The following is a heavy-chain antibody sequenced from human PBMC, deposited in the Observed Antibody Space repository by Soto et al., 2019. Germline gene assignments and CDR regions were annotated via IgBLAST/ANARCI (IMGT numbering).Heavy chain of an antibody. V-gene: IGHV1-8*01. CDR3: ARGRKSQGRSGSYTYDY. Sequence: GTSAKLSSKASGYSITSYYIDWVRQATGQGLEWMGWMNPNSGNTGYAQKFQGRVTMTRNTSISTAYMELSSLRSEDTAVYYCARGRKSQGRSGSYTYDYWGQGTLVTVSS. J-gene: IGHJ4*02. CDR2: MNPNSGNT. CDR1: GYSITSYY. D-gene: IGHD3-10*01.